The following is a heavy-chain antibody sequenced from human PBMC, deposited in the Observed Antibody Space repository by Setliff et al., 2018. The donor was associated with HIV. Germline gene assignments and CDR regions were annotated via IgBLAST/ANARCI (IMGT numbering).Heavy chain of an antibody. CDR1: GGSFINYY. Sequence: PSETLSLTCAVYGGSFINYYWSWIRQSPGKGLEWIGEITHSGSTNYNPSLKSRVTISVDTSKNQFSLKLTSVTAADTAVYYCARGPVVVIPAPRWHWFDPWGRGTLVTVSS. CDR3: ARGPVVVIPAPRWHWFDP. V-gene: IGHV4-34*01. CDR2: ITHSGST. D-gene: IGHD2-2*01. J-gene: IGHJ5*02.